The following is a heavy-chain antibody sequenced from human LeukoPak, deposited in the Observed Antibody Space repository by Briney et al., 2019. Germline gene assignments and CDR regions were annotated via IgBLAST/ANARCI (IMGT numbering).Heavy chain of an antibody. CDR1: GFTFSSYG. Sequence: GGSLRLSCAASGFTFSSYGMHWVRQAPGKGLEWVAVISYDGSNKYYADSVKGRFTISRDNSKNTLYLQMNSLRAEDTAVYYCAKKGGAAPYYGSGRGPGQFDYWGQGTLVTVSS. CDR2: ISYDGSNK. CDR3: AKKGGAAPYYGSGRGPGQFDY. J-gene: IGHJ4*02. D-gene: IGHD3-10*01. V-gene: IGHV3-30*18.